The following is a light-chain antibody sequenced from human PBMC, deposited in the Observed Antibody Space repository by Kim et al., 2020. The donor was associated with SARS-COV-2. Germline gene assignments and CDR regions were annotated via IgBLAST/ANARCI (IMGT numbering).Light chain of an antibody. CDR2: GAS. V-gene: IGKV3-20*01. Sequence: PGERATLSCRASQSVSSTYLVWYQQKPGQAPRLIIYGASTRATGIPDRFSGSGSGTDFTLTISRLEPEDFAVYSCQQYDTSPLTFGQGTRLEIK. CDR1: QSVSSTY. J-gene: IGKJ5*01. CDR3: QQYDTSPLT.